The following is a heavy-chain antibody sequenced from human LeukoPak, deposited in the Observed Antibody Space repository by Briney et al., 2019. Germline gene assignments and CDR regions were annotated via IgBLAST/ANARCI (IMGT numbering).Heavy chain of an antibody. D-gene: IGHD4-17*01. CDR2: INHSGST. CDR1: GGSFSGYY. CDR3: AREGHDYGDYVGPAFDI. J-gene: IGHJ3*02. Sequence: SETLSLTCAVYGGSFSGYYWSWIRQPPGKGLEWIGEINHSGSTNYNPSLKSRVTISVDTSKNQFSLKLSSVTAADTAVYYCAREGHDYGDYVGPAFDIWGQGTMVTVSS. V-gene: IGHV4-34*01.